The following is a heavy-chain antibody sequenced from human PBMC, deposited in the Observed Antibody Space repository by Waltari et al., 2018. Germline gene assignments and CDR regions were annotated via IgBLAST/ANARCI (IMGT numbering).Heavy chain of an antibody. CDR1: GYTFTGYY. CDR3: ARVEGMVYANYYYYYMDV. V-gene: IGHV1-2*02. Sequence: QVQLVQSGAEVKKPGASVKVSCKASGYTFTGYYMHWVRQAPGQGLEWMGWIKPNSGGTNYAQKFQGRVTMTRDTSISTAYMELSRLRSDDTAVYYCARVEGMVYANYYYYYMDVWGKGTTVTISS. J-gene: IGHJ6*03. D-gene: IGHD2-8*01. CDR2: IKPNSGGT.